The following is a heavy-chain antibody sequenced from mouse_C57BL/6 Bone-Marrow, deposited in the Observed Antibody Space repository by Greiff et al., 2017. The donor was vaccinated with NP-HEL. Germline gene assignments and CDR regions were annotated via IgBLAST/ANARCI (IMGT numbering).Heavy chain of an antibody. Sequence: EVQLQESGGGLVQPGGSLSLSCAASGFTFTDYYMSWVRQPPGKALEWLGFIRNKANGYTTEYSASVKGRFTISRDNSQSILYLQMNALRAEDSATYYCARYTREYFDYWGQGTTLTVSS. J-gene: IGHJ2*01. CDR1: GFTFTDYY. CDR3: ARYTREYFDY. V-gene: IGHV7-3*01. CDR2: IRNKANGYTT.